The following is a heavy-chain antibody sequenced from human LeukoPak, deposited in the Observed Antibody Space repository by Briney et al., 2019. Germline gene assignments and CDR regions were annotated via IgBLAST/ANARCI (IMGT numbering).Heavy chain of an antibody. CDR3: ARDLYGGTSATFDY. D-gene: IGHD4-23*01. CDR2: INPNSGGT. J-gene: IGHJ4*02. V-gene: IGHV1-2*02. Sequence: EASVKVSCKASGYTFTGYYMHWVRQAPGQGLEWMGWINPNSGGTNYAQKFQGRVTMTSDTSISSAYMELSRLRSDDRAVYYCARDLYGGTSATFDYWGQGTLVTVSS. CDR1: GYTFTGYY.